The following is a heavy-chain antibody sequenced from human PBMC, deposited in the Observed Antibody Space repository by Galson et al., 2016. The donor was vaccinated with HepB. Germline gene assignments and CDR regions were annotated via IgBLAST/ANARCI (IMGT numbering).Heavy chain of an antibody. D-gene: IGHD4/OR15-4a*01. CDR3: TRGTLGTVATMAFDY. J-gene: IGHJ4*02. V-gene: IGHV4-4*02. Sequence: SETLSLTCAVSGASISDSNWWTWVRQVPEKGLEWIGEIYQTGTAHYNPSFTSRATISIDKSKNQISLRLVSVTAADTAVYYCTRGTLGTVATMAFDYWGQGTLVSVTS. CDR1: GASISDSNW. CDR2: IYQTGTA.